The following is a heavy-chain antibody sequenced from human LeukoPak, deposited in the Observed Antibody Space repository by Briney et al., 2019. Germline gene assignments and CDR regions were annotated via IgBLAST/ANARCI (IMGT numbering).Heavy chain of an antibody. CDR1: GFTFSSYA. CDR2: ISGSGGST. Sequence: GGSLRLSCAASGFTFSSYAMSWVRQAPGKGLEWVSAISGSGGSTYYADSVKGRFTISRDHSKNTLYLQMNSLRAEDTAVYYCAKDDLYYYDSSGYGAFDIWGQGTMVTVSS. J-gene: IGHJ3*02. D-gene: IGHD3-22*01. V-gene: IGHV3-23*01. CDR3: AKDDLYYYDSSGYGAFDI.